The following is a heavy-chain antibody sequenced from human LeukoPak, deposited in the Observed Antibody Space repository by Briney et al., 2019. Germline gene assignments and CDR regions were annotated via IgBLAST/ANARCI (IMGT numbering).Heavy chain of an antibody. CDR2: IYPGDSDT. CDR1: GYSFTSYW. CDR3: ARGDYGDFRVFYTLFDY. D-gene: IGHD4-17*01. J-gene: IGHJ4*02. Sequence: GESLKISCKGSGYSFTSYWIGWVRQVPGKGLEWMGIIYPGDSDTRYSPSFQGQVTISADKSISTAYLQWSSLKAPDTAMYYCARGDYGDFRVFYTLFDYWGQGTLVTVSS. V-gene: IGHV5-51*01.